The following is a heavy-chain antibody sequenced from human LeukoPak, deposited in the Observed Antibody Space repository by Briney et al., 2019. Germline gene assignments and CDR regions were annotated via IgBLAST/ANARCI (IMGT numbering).Heavy chain of an antibody. V-gene: IGHV1-8*01. CDR2: MNPNSGNT. Sequence: GASVKVSCKASGYTFASYDINWVRQATGQGLEWMGWMNPNSGNTGYAQKFQGRVTMTRNTSISTAYMELSSLRSEDTAVYYCARNSYYYDSSGYLNWFDPWGQGTLVTVSS. CDR3: ARNSYYYDSSGYLNWFDP. J-gene: IGHJ5*02. D-gene: IGHD3-22*01. CDR1: GYTFASYD.